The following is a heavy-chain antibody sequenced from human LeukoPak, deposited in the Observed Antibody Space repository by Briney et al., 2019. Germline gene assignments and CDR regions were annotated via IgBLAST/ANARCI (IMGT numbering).Heavy chain of an antibody. J-gene: IGHJ4*02. CDR1: GFTFSSYW. CDR2: IKQDGSEK. V-gene: IGHV3-7*01. CDR3: ARVEDYDILTGFDY. D-gene: IGHD3-9*01. Sequence: GGSLRLSCAASGFTFSSYWMSWVRQAPGQGLEWVANIKQDGSEKYYVDSVKGRFTISRGNAKNSLYLQMNSLRAEDTAVYYCARVEDYDILTGFDYWGQGTLVTVSS.